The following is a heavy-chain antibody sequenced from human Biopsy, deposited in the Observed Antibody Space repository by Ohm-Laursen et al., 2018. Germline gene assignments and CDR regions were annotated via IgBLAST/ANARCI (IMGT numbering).Heavy chain of an antibody. Sequence: TLSLTCTVSGGSISSGGSYWSWIRQRPGKGLEWIGYIFNSANTYYNPSLKNLITISGDTSKNQFPPKLSSVTAEDTAVCYCARDDAVTVIRGLYYWGQGALVTVSS. D-gene: IGHD2-21*02. CDR2: IFNSANT. V-gene: IGHV4-31*01. J-gene: IGHJ4*02. CDR1: GGSISSGGSY. CDR3: ARDDAVTVIRGLYY.